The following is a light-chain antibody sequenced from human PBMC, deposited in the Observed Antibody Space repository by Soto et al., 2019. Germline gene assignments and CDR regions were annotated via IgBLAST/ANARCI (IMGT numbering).Light chain of an antibody. V-gene: IGKV3-15*01. CDR3: QQYNSWPPIT. CDR2: GAS. J-gene: IGKJ5*01. CDR1: QSVSSN. Sequence: EIVMTQSPATLSVSPGERATLSCRASQSVSSNLAWYQQKPGQAPRLLIYGASTRATGIPARFSGSGSGTEFTITISSLQSEDFEVYYCQQYNSWPPITFGQGTRLEIK.